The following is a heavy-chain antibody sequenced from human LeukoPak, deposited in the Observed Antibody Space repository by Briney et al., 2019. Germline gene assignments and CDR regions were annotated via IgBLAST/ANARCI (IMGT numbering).Heavy chain of an antibody. CDR2: MYYSGSP. CDR1: GVSISGSIYY. Sequence: SETLSLTCTVSGVSISGSIYYWSWIRQPPGKGLQWIGSMYYSGSPYYNPSLKSRVTISVDTSKNQFSLKLSSVTAADTAVYYCASGHYYYYDTSQPRGWFDPWGQGTLVTVSS. J-gene: IGHJ5*02. CDR3: ASGHYYYYDTSQPRGWFDP. V-gene: IGHV4-39*01. D-gene: IGHD3-22*01.